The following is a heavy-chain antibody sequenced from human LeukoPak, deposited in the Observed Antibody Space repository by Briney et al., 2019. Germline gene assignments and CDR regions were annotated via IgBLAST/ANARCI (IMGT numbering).Heavy chain of an antibody. CDR1: GFTFSSYT. Sequence: GGSLRLSCAASGFTFSSYTMTWVRQAPGKGLDWVSSINSDGDSTYSAHSVKGRFTISRDNSKNTVHLLLNRLRAEDTAVYYCAQGRDGYNPFDYWGQRTLVTVSS. J-gene: IGHJ4*02. D-gene: IGHD5-24*01. CDR3: AQGRDGYNPFDY. CDR2: INSDGDST. V-gene: IGHV3-23*01.